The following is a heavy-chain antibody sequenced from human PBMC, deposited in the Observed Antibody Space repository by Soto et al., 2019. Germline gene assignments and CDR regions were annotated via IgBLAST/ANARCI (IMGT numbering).Heavy chain of an antibody. CDR2: IWYDGSNK. D-gene: IGHD4-17*01. J-gene: IGHJ4*02. CDR1: GFTFSSYG. V-gene: IGHV3-33*01. Sequence: QVQLVESGGGVVQPGRSLRLSCAASGFTFSSYGMHWVRQAPGKGLEWVAVIWYDGSNKYYADSVKGRFTISRDNSKNTLYLQMNSLRAEDTAVYYCARDPGVNGDYSSFDYWGQGTLVTVSS. CDR3: ARDPGVNGDYSSFDY.